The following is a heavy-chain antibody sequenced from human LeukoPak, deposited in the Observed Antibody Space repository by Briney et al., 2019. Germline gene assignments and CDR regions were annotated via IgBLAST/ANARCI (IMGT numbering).Heavy chain of an antibody. Sequence: GGSLRLSCAASGFTFSGYWLSWVRQAPGKGLEWVANIKQDGSEKYYVDSVKGRFTISRDNAKNSLYLQMNSLRAEDTAVYYCARVTYYYDSSGYYGDYWGQGTLVTVSS. V-gene: IGHV3-7*01. J-gene: IGHJ4*02. D-gene: IGHD3-22*01. CDR2: IKQDGSEK. CDR1: GFTFSGYW. CDR3: ARVTYYYDSSGYYGDY.